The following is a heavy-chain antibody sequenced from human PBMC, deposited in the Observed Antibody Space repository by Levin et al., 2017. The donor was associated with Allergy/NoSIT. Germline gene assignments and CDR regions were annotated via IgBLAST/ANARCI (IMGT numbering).Heavy chain of an antibody. J-gene: IGHJ4*02. CDR3: FSSIPTGY. CDR1: GFTFSTYW. CDR2: INSDGGII. V-gene: IGHV3-74*01. Sequence: GESLKISCAASGFTFSTYWMYWVRQAPGKGLVGVSRINSDGGIIDYAESVMGRFTISRDNARNTLFVQVTSLVVEDTAVDYCFSSIPTGYWGQGTQVTVSS. D-gene: IGHD6-13*01.